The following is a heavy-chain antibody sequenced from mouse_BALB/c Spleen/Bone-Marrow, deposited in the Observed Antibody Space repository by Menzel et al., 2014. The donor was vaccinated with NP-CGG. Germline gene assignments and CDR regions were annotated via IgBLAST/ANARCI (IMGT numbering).Heavy chain of an antibody. CDR1: GFTFXSFG. CDR2: ISGGSSTI. V-gene: IGHV5-17*02. CDR3: ARGVYGYVKYAMDY. D-gene: IGHD1-2*01. Sequence: VQLKESGGGLVQPGGSRKLSCAASGFTFXSFGMHWVRQAPEKGLEWVAYISGGSSTIYYADTVKGRFTISRDNPKNTLFLQMTSLRSEDTAMYYCARGVYGYVKYAMDYWGQGTSVTVSS. J-gene: IGHJ4*01.